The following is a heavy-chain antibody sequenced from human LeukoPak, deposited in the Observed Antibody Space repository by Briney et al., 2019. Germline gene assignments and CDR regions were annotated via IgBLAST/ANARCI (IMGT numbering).Heavy chain of an antibody. J-gene: IGHJ4*02. CDR3: AKDMNDFWSGYSSFDY. D-gene: IGHD3-3*01. CDR1: GFTFDDYA. CDR2: ISGDGGST. Sequence: GGSLRLSCAASGFTFDDYAMHWVRQAPGKGLEWASLISGDGGSTYYADSVKGRFTISRDNSKNSLYLQMNSLRTEDTALYYCAKDMNDFWSGYSSFDYWGQGTLVTVSS. V-gene: IGHV3-43*02.